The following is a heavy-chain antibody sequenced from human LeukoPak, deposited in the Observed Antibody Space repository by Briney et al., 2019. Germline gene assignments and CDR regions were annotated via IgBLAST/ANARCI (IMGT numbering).Heavy chain of an antibody. CDR3: ARGGSGEGY. Sequence: PSQTLSLTCTVSGVSISSGAHYWSWIRQHPGKGLEWIGYINYSGSTSYNPSLKSRVTISVDTSKNQFSLKLSSVTAADTAVYYCARGGSGEGYWGQGTLVTVSS. CDR2: INYSGST. V-gene: IGHV4-31*03. CDR1: GVSISSGAHY. D-gene: IGHD3-10*01. J-gene: IGHJ4*02.